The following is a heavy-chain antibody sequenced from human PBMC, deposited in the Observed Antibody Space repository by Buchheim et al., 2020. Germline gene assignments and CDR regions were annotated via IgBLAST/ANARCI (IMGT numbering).Heavy chain of an antibody. CDR1: GFTFSNYA. CDR2: ISGSGGAT. J-gene: IGHJ4*02. Sequence: EVQLLESGGGLVQPGGSLRLSCAASGFTFSNYAMNWVRQAPGKGLEWVSAISGSGGATYYADSVKGRFTVSRDNAKNSLYLQMNSLRAEDTAVYYCARDQSGYEFYGGNTLFDYWGQGTL. D-gene: IGHD4-23*01. V-gene: IGHV3-23*01. CDR3: ARDQSGYEFYGGNTLFDY.